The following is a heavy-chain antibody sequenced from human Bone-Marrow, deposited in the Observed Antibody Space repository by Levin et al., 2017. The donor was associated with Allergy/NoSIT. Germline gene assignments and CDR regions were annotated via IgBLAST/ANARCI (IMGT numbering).Heavy chain of an antibody. CDR1: GFTFSSYG. D-gene: IGHD6-19*01. CDR3: AREGADAAFDI. V-gene: IGHV3-33*01. CDR2: IWYDGSNK. J-gene: IGHJ3*02. Sequence: PGGSLRLSCAASGFTFSSYGMHWVRQAPGKGLEWVAVIWYDGSNKYYADSVKGRFTISRDNSKNTLYLQMNSLRAEDTAVYYCAREGADAAFDIWGQGTMVTVSS.